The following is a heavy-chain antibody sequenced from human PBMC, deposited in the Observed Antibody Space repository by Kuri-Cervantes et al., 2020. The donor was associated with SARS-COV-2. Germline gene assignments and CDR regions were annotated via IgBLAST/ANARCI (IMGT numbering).Heavy chain of an antibody. D-gene: IGHD5-12*01. Sequence: SETLSLTCTVSGGSISSGSYYWSWIRQPAGKGLEWIGYIYTSGSTNYNPSLKSRVTISVDTSKNQFSLKLSSVTAADTAVYYCAREPDVNRGYSGYDGFLDVWGKGTTVTVSS. CDR3: AREPDVNRGYSGYDGFLDV. CDR1: GGSISSGSYY. V-gene: IGHV4-61*09. CDR2: IYTSGST. J-gene: IGHJ6*04.